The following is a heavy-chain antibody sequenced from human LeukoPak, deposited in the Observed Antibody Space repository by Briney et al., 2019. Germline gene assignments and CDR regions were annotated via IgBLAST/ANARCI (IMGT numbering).Heavy chain of an antibody. D-gene: IGHD3-10*01. CDR3: AEMGRGVHGDFGI. Sequence: SETLSLTCTVSGYSISSVSYWGWMRQPTGKGLEWIGSFHHSGTTYYSPSLKSRVTISVDMSKNHFSLKVASVTAADTAVYYCAEMGRGVHGDFGIWGQGTVVTVS. CDR1: GYSISSVSY. J-gene: IGHJ3*02. V-gene: IGHV4-38-2*02. CDR2: FHHSGTT.